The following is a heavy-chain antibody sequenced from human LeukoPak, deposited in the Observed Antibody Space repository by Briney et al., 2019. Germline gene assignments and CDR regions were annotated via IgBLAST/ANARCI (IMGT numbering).Heavy chain of an antibody. V-gene: IGHV4-39*07. Sequence: SETLSLTCTVSGGSISSSSYYWGWIRQPPGKGLEWIGSIYYSGSTYYNPSLKSRVTISVDTSKNQFSLKLSSVTAADTAVYYCARVMNQGLPGYMVVWGKGTTVTVSS. CDR2: IYYSGST. CDR1: GGSISSSSYY. CDR3: ARVMNQGLPGYMVV. D-gene: IGHD1-14*01. J-gene: IGHJ6*03.